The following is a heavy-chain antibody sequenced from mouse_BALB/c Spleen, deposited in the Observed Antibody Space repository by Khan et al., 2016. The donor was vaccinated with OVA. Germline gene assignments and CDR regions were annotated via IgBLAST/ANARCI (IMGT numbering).Heavy chain of an antibody. CDR1: GYSFTSYY. CDR3: TRRGYVAWFTY. V-gene: IGHV1-31*01. CDR2: IDPFSGAT. D-gene: IGHD2-2*01. J-gene: IGHJ3*01. Sequence: EVQLQESGPELMKPGASVKISCKASGYSFTSYYIHWMIESHGTSLEWIGYIDPFSGATTYNQKFKGKATLTVDKSSNTAYIHLRNLTSEDSAVYYCTRRGYVAWFTYWGQGTLVTVSA.